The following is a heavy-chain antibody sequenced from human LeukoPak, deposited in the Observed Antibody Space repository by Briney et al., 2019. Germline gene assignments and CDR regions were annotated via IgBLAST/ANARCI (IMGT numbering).Heavy chain of an antibody. D-gene: IGHD1-26*01. CDR1: GYTFTSYD. CDR2: MNPNSGNT. Sequence: ASVKVSCKASGYTFTSYDINWVRQATGQGLEWMGWMNPNSGNTGYAQKLQGRVTMTTDTSTSTAYMELRSLRSDDTAVYYCARGPGSSFDYWGRGTLVTVSS. J-gene: IGHJ4*02. V-gene: IGHV1-8*02. CDR3: ARGPGSSFDY.